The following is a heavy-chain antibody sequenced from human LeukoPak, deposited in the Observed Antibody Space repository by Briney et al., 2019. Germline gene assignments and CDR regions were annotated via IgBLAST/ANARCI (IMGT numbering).Heavy chain of an antibody. D-gene: IGHD4-17*01. V-gene: IGHV4-39*07. CDR2: IYYSGST. Sequence: PSETLFLTCTVSGGSISSSSYYWGWIRQPPGKGLEWIGSIYYSGSTYYNPSLKSRVTISVDTSKNQFSLKLSSVTAADTAVYYCARDGNFGYGDYDDWFDPWGQGTLVTVSS. J-gene: IGHJ5*02. CDR3: ARDGNFGYGDYDDWFDP. CDR1: GGSISSSSYY.